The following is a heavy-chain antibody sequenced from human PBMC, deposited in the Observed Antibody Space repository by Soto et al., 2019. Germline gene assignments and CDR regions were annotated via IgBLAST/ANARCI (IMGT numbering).Heavy chain of an antibody. V-gene: IGHV4-34*01. CDR2: IHDSGST. CDR1: GESFSGYY. Sequence: KTSETLSLTCAVYGESFSGYYWSWIRQPPGKGLEWIGEIHDSGSTNYNPSLKSRLIISVDTSRNQFSLKLSSVTAADTAVYYCARADLDYDSSGYYGHAAGAFDIWGQGTMVTVSS. D-gene: IGHD3-22*01. CDR3: ARADLDYDSSGYYGHAAGAFDI. J-gene: IGHJ3*02.